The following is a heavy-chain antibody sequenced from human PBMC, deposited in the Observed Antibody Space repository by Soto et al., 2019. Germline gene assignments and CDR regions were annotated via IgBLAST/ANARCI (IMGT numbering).Heavy chain of an antibody. CDR3: TTDIRLLWFGELFYY. J-gene: IGHJ4*02. CDR1: GFTFSNAW. D-gene: IGHD3-10*01. CDR2: IKSKTDGGTT. Sequence: GGSLRLSCAASGFTFSNAWMSWVRQAPGKGLEWVGRIKSKTDGGTTDYAAPVKGRFTISRDDSKNTLYLQMNSLKTEDTAVYYCTTDIRLLWFGELFYYWGQGTLVTVSS. V-gene: IGHV3-15*01.